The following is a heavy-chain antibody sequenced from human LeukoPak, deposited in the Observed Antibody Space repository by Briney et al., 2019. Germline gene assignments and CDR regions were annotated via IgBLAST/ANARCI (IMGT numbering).Heavy chain of an antibody. CDR2: IKSKIGGGTT. Sequence: PGGSLRLSCEASGFTFSNAWMSWVRQAPGKGLEWLGRIKSKIGGGTTDYAVPVKGRFTISRDDSKNTLYLQTNSLKTEDTAVYYCTTLDDWGQGTLVTVSS. CDR3: TTLDD. V-gene: IGHV3-15*01. CDR1: GFTFSNAW. J-gene: IGHJ4*02.